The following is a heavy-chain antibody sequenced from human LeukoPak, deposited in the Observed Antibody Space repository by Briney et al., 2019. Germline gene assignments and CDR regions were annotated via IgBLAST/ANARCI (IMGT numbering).Heavy chain of an antibody. J-gene: IGHJ5*02. Sequence: SETLSLTCAVYGGSFSGYYWSWIRQPPGKGLEWIGEINHSGSTNYNPSLKSRVTISVDTSKNQFSLKLSSVTAADTAVYYCARGHYGDYAGWFDPWGQGTLVTVSS. CDR3: ARGHYGDYAGWFDP. CDR2: INHSGST. CDR1: GGSFSGYY. D-gene: IGHD4-17*01. V-gene: IGHV4-34*01.